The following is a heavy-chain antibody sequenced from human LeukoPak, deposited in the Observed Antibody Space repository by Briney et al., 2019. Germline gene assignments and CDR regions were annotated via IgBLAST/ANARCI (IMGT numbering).Heavy chain of an antibody. D-gene: IGHD6-19*01. CDR3: ARVEGGWYFSNPIDY. CDR1: GFTFSSYA. V-gene: IGHV3-30-3*01. J-gene: IGHJ4*02. Sequence: GGSLRLSCAASGFTFSSYAMHWVRQAPGKGLEWVAVISYVGSNKYYADSVKGRFTISRDNSKNTLYLQMNSLRAEDTAVYYCARVEGGWYFSNPIDYWGQGTLVTVSS. CDR2: ISYVGSNK.